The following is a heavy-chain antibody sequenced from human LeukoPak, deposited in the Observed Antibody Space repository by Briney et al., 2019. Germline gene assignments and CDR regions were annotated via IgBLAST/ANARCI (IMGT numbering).Heavy chain of an antibody. Sequence: SETLSLPCTVSGGSISSYYWSWIRQPPGKGLEWIGEINHSGSTNYNPSLKSRVTISVDTSKNQFSLKLSSVTAADTAVYYCARTRWLVRYFDYWGQGTLVTVSS. D-gene: IGHD6-19*01. CDR1: GGSISSYY. J-gene: IGHJ4*02. V-gene: IGHV4-34*01. CDR3: ARTRWLVRYFDY. CDR2: INHSGST.